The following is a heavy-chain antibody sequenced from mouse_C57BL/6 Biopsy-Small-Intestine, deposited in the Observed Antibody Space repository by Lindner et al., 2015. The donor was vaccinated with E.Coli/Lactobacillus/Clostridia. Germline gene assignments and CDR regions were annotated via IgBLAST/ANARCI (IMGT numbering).Heavy chain of an antibody. V-gene: IGHV1-39*01. J-gene: IGHJ1*03. CDR3: ATNWETWYFDV. Sequence: VQLQESGPELVKPGASVKISCKASGYSFIDFNMNWVRQSNGKSLEWIGIINPNYGTTSYNQMFKGKATLTVDQSSSTAYMQLHSLTSEDSAVYYCATNWETWYFDVWGTGTTVTVSS. D-gene: IGHD4-1*01. CDR2: INPNYGTT. CDR1: GYSFIDFN.